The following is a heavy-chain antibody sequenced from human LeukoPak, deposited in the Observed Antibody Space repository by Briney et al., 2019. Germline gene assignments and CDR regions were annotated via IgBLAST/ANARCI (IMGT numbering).Heavy chain of an antibody. CDR2: INPNSGGT. J-gene: IGHJ4*02. CDR3: ARLLGAPH. D-gene: IGHD1-26*01. Sequence: ASVKVSCKAAGYTCTDYYMHWVRQAPGQGLGWMGWINPNSGGTNYARNFQGRVTITRDTSITTAYMELSSLRSDDTAVYYCARLLGAPHWGQGALVTVSS. CDR1: GYTCTDYY. V-gene: IGHV1-2*02.